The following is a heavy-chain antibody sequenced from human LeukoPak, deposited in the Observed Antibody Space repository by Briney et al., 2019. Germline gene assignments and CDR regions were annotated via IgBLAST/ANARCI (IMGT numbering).Heavy chain of an antibody. Sequence: ASVKVSCKASGYTFTGYYMHWVRQATGQGLEWMGWMNPNSGNTGYAQKFQGRVTVTRNTSISTAYMELSSLRSEDTAVYYCARALYYDFWSGPDGNWFDPWGQGTLVTVSS. J-gene: IGHJ5*02. CDR3: ARALYYDFWSGPDGNWFDP. D-gene: IGHD3-3*01. CDR1: GYTFTGYY. V-gene: IGHV1-8*02. CDR2: MNPNSGNT.